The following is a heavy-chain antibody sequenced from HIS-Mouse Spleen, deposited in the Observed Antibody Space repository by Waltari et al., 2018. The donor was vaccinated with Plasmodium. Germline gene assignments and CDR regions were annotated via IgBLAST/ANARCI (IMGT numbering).Heavy chain of an antibody. J-gene: IGHJ2*01. V-gene: IGHV3-48*01. D-gene: IGHD1-26*01. CDR3: ARADGSYWYFDL. CDR1: GFTFSSYS. Sequence: EVQLVESGGGLVQPGGSLRLSCAASGFTFSSYSMNWVRQAPGKGLEWVSCISSSSSTIYYADSVKGRFTISRDNAKNSLYLQMNSLRAEDTAVYYCARADGSYWYFDLWGRGSLVTVSS. CDR2: ISSSSSTI.